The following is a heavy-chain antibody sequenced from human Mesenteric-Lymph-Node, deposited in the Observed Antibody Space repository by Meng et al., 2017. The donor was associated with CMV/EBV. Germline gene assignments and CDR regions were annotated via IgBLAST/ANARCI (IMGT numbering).Heavy chain of an antibody. CDR1: GYTFTGYY. D-gene: IGHD1-1*01. CDR3: ARDFHYNWNFFDI. CDR2: INPNSGGT. J-gene: IGHJ3*02. V-gene: IGHV1-2*02. Sequence: ASVKVSCKASGYTFTGYYMHWVRQAPGQGLEWMGWINPNSGGTNYAQKFQGRVTMTRDTSISTAYMELSRLRSDDTAVYYCARDFHYNWNFFDIWGQGTMVTVSS.